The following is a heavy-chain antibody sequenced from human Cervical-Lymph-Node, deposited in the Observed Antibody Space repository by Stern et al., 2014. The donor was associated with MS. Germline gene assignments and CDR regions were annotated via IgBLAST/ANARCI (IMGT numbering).Heavy chain of an antibody. V-gene: IGHV1-69*01. Sequence: VQLVESGAEVKKPGSSVKVSCKASGGTFSSYAISWVRQAPGQGLERVGGFIPIVGTTNYAQKFQGRVTITADESTTTAYMELSSLRSEDTAVYYCAKGAAGSWLGDYWGQGTLVTVSS. CDR1: GGTFSSYA. CDR3: AKGAAGSWLGDY. D-gene: IGHD6-13*01. CDR2: FIPIVGTT. J-gene: IGHJ4*02.